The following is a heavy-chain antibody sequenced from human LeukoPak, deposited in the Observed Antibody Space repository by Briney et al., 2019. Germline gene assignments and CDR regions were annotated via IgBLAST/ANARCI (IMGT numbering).Heavy chain of an antibody. V-gene: IGHV1-69*06. J-gene: IGHJ4*02. Sequence: SVKVSCKASGGTFSSYAISWVRQAPGQGLEWMGRIIPIFGTANYAQKFQGRVTITADKSTSTAYVELSSLRSEDTAVYYCARVRDGYNHPHDYWGQGTLVTVSS. CDR2: IIPIFGTA. CDR1: GGTFSSYA. D-gene: IGHD5-24*01. CDR3: ARVRDGYNHPHDY.